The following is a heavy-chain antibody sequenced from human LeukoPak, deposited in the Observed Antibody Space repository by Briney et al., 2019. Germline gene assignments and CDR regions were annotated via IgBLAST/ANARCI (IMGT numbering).Heavy chain of an antibody. CDR1: GGSISSGSYY. CDR3: ARGVKLGSSSSFWFDP. CDR2: IYTSGST. V-gene: IGHV4-61*02. Sequence: SQTLSLTCTVSGGSISSGSYYCSWIRQPAGKGLEWIGRIYTSGSTNYNPSLKSRVTISVDTSKNQFSLKLSSVTAADTAVYYCARGVKLGSSSSFWFDPWGQGTLVTVSS. J-gene: IGHJ5*02. D-gene: IGHD6-6*01.